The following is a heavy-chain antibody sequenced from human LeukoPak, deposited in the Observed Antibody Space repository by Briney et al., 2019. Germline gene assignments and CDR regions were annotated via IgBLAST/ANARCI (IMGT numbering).Heavy chain of an antibody. D-gene: IGHD2-15*01. J-gene: IGHJ3*02. V-gene: IGHV3-30-3*01. CDR1: GFTFSSYA. CDR2: ISYDGSNK. CDR3: ARDSPCSGGSCYSVISALDI. Sequence: PGRSLRLSCAASGFTFSSYAMHWVRQAPGKGLEWVAVISYDGSNKYYADSVKGRFTISRDNSKNTLYLQMNSLRAEDTAVYYCARDSPCSGGSCYSVISALDIWGQGTMVTVSS.